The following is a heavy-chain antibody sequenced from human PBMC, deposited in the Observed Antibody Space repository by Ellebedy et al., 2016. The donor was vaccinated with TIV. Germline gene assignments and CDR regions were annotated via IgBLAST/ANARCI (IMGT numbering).Heavy chain of an antibody. CDR2: IVYSGST. J-gene: IGHJ4*02. D-gene: IGHD5-18*01. CDR1: GGSISSYY. CDR3: ASGFSYGLLDY. Sequence: MPSETLSLTCTVSGGSISSYYWSWIRQPPGKGLEWIGYIVYSGSTNSNPSLKSRVTMSVDTSKNQFSLKLSSVTAADTAVFYCASGFSYGLLDYWGQGTLVAVSS. V-gene: IGHV4-59*01.